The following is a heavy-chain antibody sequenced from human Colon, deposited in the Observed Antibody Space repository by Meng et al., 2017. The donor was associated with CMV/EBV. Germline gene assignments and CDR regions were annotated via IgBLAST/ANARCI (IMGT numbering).Heavy chain of an antibody. V-gene: IGHV3-9*01. J-gene: IGHJ4*02. Sequence: SLKISCAASGFTFDDYAMHWVRQAPGKGLEWVSGISWNSGSIGYADSVKGRFTISRDNAKNSLYLQMNSLRAEDTAVYYCARDHPSGYYYAFDYWGQGTLVTVSS. D-gene: IGHD3-22*01. CDR2: ISWNSGSI. CDR1: GFTFDDYA. CDR3: ARDHPSGYYYAFDY.